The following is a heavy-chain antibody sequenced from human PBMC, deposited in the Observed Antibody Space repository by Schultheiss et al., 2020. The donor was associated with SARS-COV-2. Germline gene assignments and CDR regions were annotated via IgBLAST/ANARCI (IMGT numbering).Heavy chain of an antibody. V-gene: IGHV1-2*02. CDR1: GYTFTSYG. J-gene: IGHJ4*02. D-gene: IGHD6-19*01. CDR3: ARGPHARIAVAGTFYY. Sequence: ASVKVSCKASGYTFTSYGISWVRQAPGQGLEWMGWINPNSGGTNYAQKFQGRVTMTRDTSISTAYMELSRLRSDDTAVYYCARGPHARIAVAGTFYYWGQGTLVTVSS. CDR2: INPNSGGT.